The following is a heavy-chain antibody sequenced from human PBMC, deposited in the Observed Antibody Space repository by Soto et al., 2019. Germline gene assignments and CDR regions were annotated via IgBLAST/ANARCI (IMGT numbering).Heavy chain of an antibody. D-gene: IGHD5-18*01. V-gene: IGHV4-4*07. J-gene: IGHJ3*02. CDR3: EGVYTAMVRNAFDI. CDR1: GGPISSYY. CDR2: IYTSGST. Sequence: SETLSLTFTVSGGPISSYYWSWIRQPAGKGLEWIGRIYTSGSTNYNPSLKSRVTMSVDTSKNQFSLKLSSVTAAATAVYSCEGVYTAMVRNAFDIWGQGTMVTVSS.